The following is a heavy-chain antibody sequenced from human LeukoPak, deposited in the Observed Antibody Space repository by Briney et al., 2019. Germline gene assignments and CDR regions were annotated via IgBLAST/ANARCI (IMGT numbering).Heavy chain of an antibody. CDR1: GGSISSYY. D-gene: IGHD3-10*01. V-gene: IGHV4-4*07. Sequence: SETLSLTCTVSGGSISSYYWSWIRQPAGKGLEWIGRIYTSGSTNYNPSLKSRVTMSVDTSKNQFSLKLSSVTAADTAVYYCARDLMVRVTGYYYGMDVWGQGTTVTVSS. CDR3: ARDLMVRVTGYYYGMDV. J-gene: IGHJ6*02. CDR2: IYTSGST.